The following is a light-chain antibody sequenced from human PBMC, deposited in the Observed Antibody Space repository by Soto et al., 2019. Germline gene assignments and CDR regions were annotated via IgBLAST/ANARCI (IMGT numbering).Light chain of an antibody. V-gene: IGLV2-14*01. CDR3: SSYVSGSTWV. J-gene: IGLJ3*02. Sequence: QSALTQSASVSGSPGQSITISCTGTSRDVGGYNFVSWYQQHPGKAPKLIIFEVSIRLSGVSDRFSGSKSGNTASLTISGLQAEDEADYYCSSYVSGSTWVFGGGTNSPS. CDR1: SRDVGGYNF. CDR2: EVS.